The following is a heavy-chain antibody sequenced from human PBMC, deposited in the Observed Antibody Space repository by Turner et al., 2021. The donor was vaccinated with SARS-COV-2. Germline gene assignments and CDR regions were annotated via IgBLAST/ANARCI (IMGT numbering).Heavy chain of an antibody. J-gene: IGHJ4*02. D-gene: IGHD3-22*01. Sequence: QVQLVESGGGVVQPGRSLILSCAASGFTFSRYGMHWVRQAPGKWLESVALISYDGRDNYYAHSLKGRFTISRDNSKTTLYLQMNSLRDEDTAVYYCAKGGWSYDSSAADYWGQGTLVTVSS. CDR1: GFTFSRYG. V-gene: IGHV3-30*18. CDR3: AKGGWSYDSSAADY. CDR2: ISYDGRDN.